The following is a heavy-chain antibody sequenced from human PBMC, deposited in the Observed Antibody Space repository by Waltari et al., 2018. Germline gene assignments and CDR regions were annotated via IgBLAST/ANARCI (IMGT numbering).Heavy chain of an antibody. Sequence: QVQLVESGGGVVQPGRSLRLSCAASGFTFSSYGMHWVRQAPGKGLEWVAVIWYDGSNKYYADSVKGRFTISRDNSKNTLYLQMNSLRAEDTAVYYCARGLLTIFGVVYGMDVWGQGTTVTVSS. J-gene: IGHJ6*02. CDR2: IWYDGSNK. D-gene: IGHD3-3*01. CDR3: ARGLLTIFGVVYGMDV. CDR1: GFTFSSYG. V-gene: IGHV3-33*01.